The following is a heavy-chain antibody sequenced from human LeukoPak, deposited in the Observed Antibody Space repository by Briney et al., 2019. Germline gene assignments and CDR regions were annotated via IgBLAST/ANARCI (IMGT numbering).Heavy chain of an antibody. CDR3: ARAGVPSSSWPDAFDI. J-gene: IGHJ3*02. CDR1: GGSISSSSYY. Sequence: PETLSLTCTVSGGSISSSSYYWGWIRQPPGKGLEWIGSIYYSGSTYYNPSLKSRVTISVDTSKNQFSLKLSSVTAADTAVYYCARAGVPSSSWPDAFDIWGQGTMVTVSS. V-gene: IGHV4-39*07. D-gene: IGHD6-13*01. CDR2: IYYSGST.